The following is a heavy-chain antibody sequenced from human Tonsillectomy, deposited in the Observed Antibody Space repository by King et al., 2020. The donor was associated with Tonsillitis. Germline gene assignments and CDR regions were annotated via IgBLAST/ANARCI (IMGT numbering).Heavy chain of an antibody. Sequence: VQLQESGPGLVKPSQTLSLTCTVSGGSISSGGYNWSWIRQHPGKGLEWIGYIYYSGSNHYNPSLQSRVTISVDTSKNQFSLNLSSVTAADTAVYYCARDVYDYGGNSYYYYYMDVWGKGTTVTVSS. V-gene: IGHV4-31*03. CDR1: GGSISSGGYN. D-gene: IGHD4-23*01. J-gene: IGHJ6*03. CDR3: ARDVYDYGGNSYYYYYMDV. CDR2: IYYSGSN.